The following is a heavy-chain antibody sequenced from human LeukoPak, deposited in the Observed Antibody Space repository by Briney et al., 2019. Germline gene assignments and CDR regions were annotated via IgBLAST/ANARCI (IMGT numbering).Heavy chain of an antibody. Sequence: KSSETLSLTCAVSGGSISSGGYYWSWIRQHPGKGLEWIGYIYYSGSTYYNPSLKSRVTISVDTSKNQFSLKLSSVTAADTAVYYCASLTTYYYDSSGYPDNWFDPWGQGTLVTVSS. D-gene: IGHD3-22*01. CDR1: GGSISSGGYY. V-gene: IGHV4-31*11. J-gene: IGHJ5*02. CDR3: ASLTTYYYDSSGYPDNWFDP. CDR2: IYYSGST.